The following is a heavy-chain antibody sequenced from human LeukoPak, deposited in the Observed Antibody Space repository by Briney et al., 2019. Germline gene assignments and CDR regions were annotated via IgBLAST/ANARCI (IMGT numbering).Heavy chain of an antibody. CDR3: AREYSGSYQGGNWFDP. J-gene: IGHJ5*02. CDR2: INHSGST. CDR1: GFTFSSYW. D-gene: IGHD1-26*01. Sequence: GSLRLSCAASGFTFSSYWMSWVRQPPGKGLEWIGEINHSGSTNYNPSLKSQVTISVDTSKNQFSLKLSSVTAADTAVYYCAREYSGSYQGGNWFDPWGQGTLVTVSS. V-gene: IGHV4-34*01.